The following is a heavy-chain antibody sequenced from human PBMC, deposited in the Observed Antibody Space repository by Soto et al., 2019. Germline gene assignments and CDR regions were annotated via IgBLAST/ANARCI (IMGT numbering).Heavy chain of an antibody. CDR2: IDPSDSYT. J-gene: IGHJ6*02. CDR3: ARPDILTGYEGSYYYYYGMDV. D-gene: IGHD3-9*01. V-gene: IGHV5-10-1*01. Sequence: PGESLKISCKGSGYSFTSYWISWVRQMPGKGLEWMGRIDPSDSYTNYSPSFQGHVTISADKSISTAYLQWSSLKASDTAMYYCARPDILTGYEGSYYYYYGMDVWGQGTTVTVSS. CDR1: GYSFTSYW.